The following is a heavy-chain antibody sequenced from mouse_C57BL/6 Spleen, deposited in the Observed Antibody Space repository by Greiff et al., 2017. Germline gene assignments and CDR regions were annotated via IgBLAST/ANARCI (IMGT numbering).Heavy chain of an antibody. CDR2: IWSDGST. D-gene: IGHD2-1*01. V-gene: IGHV2-6-1*01. CDR3: ARHNPFYYGNAMDY. Sequence: VKLVESGPGLVAPSQSLSITCTVSGFSLTSYGVHWVRQPPGKGLEWLVVIWSDGSTTYNSALKSRLSISKDNSKSQVFLKMNSLQTDDTAMYYCARHNPFYYGNAMDYWGQGTSVTVSS. CDR1: GFSLTSYG. J-gene: IGHJ4*01.